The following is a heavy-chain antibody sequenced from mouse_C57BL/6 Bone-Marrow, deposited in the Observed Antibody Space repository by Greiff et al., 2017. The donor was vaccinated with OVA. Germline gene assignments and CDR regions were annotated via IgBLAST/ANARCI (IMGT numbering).Heavy chain of an antibody. V-gene: IGHV1-20*01. CDR1: GYSFTGYF. D-gene: IGHD1-1*01. Sequence: VQLKQSGPELVKPGDSVKISCKASGYSFTGYFMNWVMQSHGKSLEWIGRINPYNGDTFYNQKFKGKATLTVDKSSSTAHMELRSLTSEDSAVYYCARPHYYGSSYGAMDYWGQGTSVTVSS. CDR3: ARPHYYGSSYGAMDY. J-gene: IGHJ4*01. CDR2: INPYNGDT.